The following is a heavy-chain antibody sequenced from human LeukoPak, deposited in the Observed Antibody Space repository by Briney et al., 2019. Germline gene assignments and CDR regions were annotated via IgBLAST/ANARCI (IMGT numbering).Heavy chain of an antibody. D-gene: IGHD3-22*01. V-gene: IGHV3-23*01. CDR3: AKDRGRTMMVVVTPLDAFDI. CDR2: ISGSGGST. Sequence: PGGSLRLSCAASGFTFRSHAMSWVRQAPGKGLEWVSAISGSGGSTYYADSVKGRFPISRHNSKHTLYLQMNSLRAEDTAVCDCAKDRGRTMMVVVTPLDAFDIWGQGTMVTVSS. J-gene: IGHJ3*02. CDR1: GFTFRSHA.